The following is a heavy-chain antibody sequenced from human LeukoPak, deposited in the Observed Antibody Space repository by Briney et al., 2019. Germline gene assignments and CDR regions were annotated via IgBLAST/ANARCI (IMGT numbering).Heavy chain of an antibody. CDR1: GYTFTGYY. D-gene: IGHD6-13*01. Sequence: GASVTVSSKASGYTFTGYYMHWVRQAPGQGLEGMGWINPNSGGTNYAQKFQGRVTMTRDTSISTAYMGLSRLRSDDTAVYYCAREFRSGIAAAGSYYFDYWGQGTLVTVSS. J-gene: IGHJ4*02. CDR3: AREFRSGIAAAGSYYFDY. CDR2: INPNSGGT. V-gene: IGHV1-2*02.